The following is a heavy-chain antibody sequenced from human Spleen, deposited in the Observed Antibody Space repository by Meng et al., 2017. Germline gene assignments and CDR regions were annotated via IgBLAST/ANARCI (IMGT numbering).Heavy chain of an antibody. Sequence: GRWVGSGGGLVRPGWSLQLSCAASGSIISGSDIHWVRQGPGKGLVWGSRIHSDGSTTTYADSVKGRFTISRDSAKNTLYLQMCSLRAEDTAVYFCATEGLLGATVYWGQGTLVTVSS. D-gene: IGHD1-26*01. J-gene: IGHJ4*02. CDR2: IHSDGSTT. CDR1: GSIISGSD. CDR3: ATEGLLGATVY. V-gene: IGHV3-74*01.